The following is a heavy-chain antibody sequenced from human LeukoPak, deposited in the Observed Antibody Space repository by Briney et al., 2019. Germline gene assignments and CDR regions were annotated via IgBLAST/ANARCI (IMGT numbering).Heavy chain of an antibody. Sequence: PGGSRRLSCAASGFTFNSYAMHWVRQAPGKGLEWVAVISIDGSHKYYADSVKGRFTVSRDNSKNTLYLEMSSLTAEDTAVYYCARGPVVVVAYVDYWGQGTLVTVSS. V-gene: IGHV3-30-3*01. CDR1: GFTFNSYA. CDR2: ISIDGSHK. J-gene: IGHJ4*02. CDR3: ARGPVVVVAYVDY. D-gene: IGHD2-15*01.